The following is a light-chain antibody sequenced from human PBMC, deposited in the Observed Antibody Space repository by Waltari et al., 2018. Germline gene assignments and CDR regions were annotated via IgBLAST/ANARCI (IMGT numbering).Light chain of an antibody. CDR3: QQYGTSPYT. V-gene: IGKV3-20*01. Sequence: IVLTQSPGTRSLSTGDKASLSCKASQNLSSNFFAWDRQRPSQPPGLLIHGAAKRAAGIPDTFSGSGSGTDFTLAISRLEAEDSAVYYCQQYGTSPYTFGQGTKVEIK. J-gene: IGKJ2*01. CDR1: QNLSSNF. CDR2: GAA.